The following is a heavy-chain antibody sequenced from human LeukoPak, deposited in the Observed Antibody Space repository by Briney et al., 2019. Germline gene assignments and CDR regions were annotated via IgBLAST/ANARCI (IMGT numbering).Heavy chain of an antibody. V-gene: IGHV4-59*01. J-gene: IGHJ4*02. CDR3: ARSLHRLSPALGY. CDR2: ISDSGST. CDR1: GGSISSYY. Sequence: SETLSLTCSVSGGSISSYYWSWIRQPPGKGLEWIGYISDSGSTNYNPSLKSRVTMSLDTSKNQFSLKLTSVTAADTAVYYCARSLHRLSPALGYWGQGTLVTVSS. D-gene: IGHD7-27*01.